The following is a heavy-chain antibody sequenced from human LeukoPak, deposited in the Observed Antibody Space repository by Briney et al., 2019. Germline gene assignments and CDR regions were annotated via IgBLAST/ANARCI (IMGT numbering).Heavy chain of an antibody. J-gene: IGHJ4*02. CDR3: AKCMSATGVCLNFDS. Sequence: GGSLRLSCAASGFIFSSYAMSWVRQAPGKGLQWVSGISGRDDTTYYTDSPEGSTYYTNSAEGRFTISRDNSKNTVYLQIDSLGVEDTAVYYCAKCMSATGVCLNFDSWGQGILVTVSS. CDR2: ISGRDDTTYYTDSPEGST. CDR1: GFIFSSYA. D-gene: IGHD2-21*02. V-gene: IGHV3-23*01.